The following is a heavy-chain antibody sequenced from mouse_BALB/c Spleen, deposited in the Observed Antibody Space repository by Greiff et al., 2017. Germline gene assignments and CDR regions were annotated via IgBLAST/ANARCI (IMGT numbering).Heavy chain of an antibody. CDR2: INPSSGYT. V-gene: IGHV1S26*01. CDR1: GYTFTSYT. J-gene: IGHJ2*01. Sequence: QVQLQQSGPELVKPGASVKMSCKASGYTFTSYTMHWVKQRPGQGLEWIGYINPSSGYTNYNQKFKDKATLTADKSSSTAYMQLSSLTSEDSAVYYCAYGNPFDYWGQGTTLTVSS. D-gene: IGHD2-1*01. CDR3: AYGNPFDY.